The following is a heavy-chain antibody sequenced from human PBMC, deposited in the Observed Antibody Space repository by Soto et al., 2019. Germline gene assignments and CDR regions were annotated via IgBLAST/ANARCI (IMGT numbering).Heavy chain of an antibody. CDR3: AKDSSTGWYYFDS. J-gene: IGHJ4*02. CDR2: ISYDGSNK. Sequence: GGSLRLSCAASGFTFSSYGMHWVRQAPGKGLEWVAVISYDGSNKYYADSVKGRFTISRDNSKNTLYLQMGSLRAEDMAVYYCAKDSSTGWYYFDSWGQGTLVTVSS. D-gene: IGHD2-8*02. V-gene: IGHV3-30*18. CDR1: GFTFSSYG.